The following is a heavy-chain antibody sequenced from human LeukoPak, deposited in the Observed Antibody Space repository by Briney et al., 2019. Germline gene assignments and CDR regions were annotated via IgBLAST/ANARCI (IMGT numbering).Heavy chain of an antibody. Sequence: GGSLRLSCAASGFTFSSYNMNWVRRAPGKGLEWVSYISDSSTTIYYADSVKGRFTISRDNAKNTLYLQMNSLRAEDTAVYYCARDPDRDGYSFFDYWGQGTLVTVSS. D-gene: IGHD5-24*01. CDR3: ARDPDRDGYSFFDY. J-gene: IGHJ4*02. CDR1: GFTFSSYN. V-gene: IGHV3-48*04. CDR2: ISDSSTTI.